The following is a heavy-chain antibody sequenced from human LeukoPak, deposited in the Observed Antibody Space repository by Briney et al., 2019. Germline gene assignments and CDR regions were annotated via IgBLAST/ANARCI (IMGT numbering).Heavy chain of an antibody. V-gene: IGHV4-31*03. CDR3: AAPSSGYKIDALDV. CDR2: IYYSGDT. CDR1: GGSIGSGGYY. J-gene: IGHJ3*01. Sequence: SETLSLTCTVSGGSIGSGGYYWSWIRQHPGTGLEWIGYIYYSGDTYYHPSLKSRATISVDTSKNQFSLKLTSVTAADTAVYYCAAPSSGYKIDALDVWGQGTVVAVSS. D-gene: IGHD3-22*01.